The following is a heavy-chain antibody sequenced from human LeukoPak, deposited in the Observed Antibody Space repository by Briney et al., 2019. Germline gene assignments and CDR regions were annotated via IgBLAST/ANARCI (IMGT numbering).Heavy chain of an antibody. CDR1: GFTSSNYA. D-gene: IGHD3-9*01. V-gene: IGHV3-23*01. CDR3: ARGAGLRYGSDY. J-gene: IGHJ4*02. CDR2: LTDSGGTT. Sequence: PGRSLRLSCVASGFTSSNYAMGWVRQAPGKRPEWVSSLTDSGGTTYYVDSVKGRFAISRDNSKNTLYLQMNSLRAEDTAVYYCARGAGLRYGSDYWGQGTLVTVFS.